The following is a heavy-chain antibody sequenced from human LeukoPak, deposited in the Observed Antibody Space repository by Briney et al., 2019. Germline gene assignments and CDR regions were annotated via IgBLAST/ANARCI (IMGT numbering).Heavy chain of an antibody. D-gene: IGHD3-3*01. J-gene: IGHJ5*02. CDR1: GFTFNSYA. V-gene: IGHV3-30-3*01. CDR2: ISYDGSNK. CDR3: GGTYYDSLNWFDP. Sequence: GGSLRLSCAASGFTFNSYAMHWVRQAPGKGLEWVAVISYDGSNKYYADSVKGRFTISRDNSKNTLYLQMNSLRAEDTAVYYCGGTYYDSLNWFDPWGQGTLVTVSS.